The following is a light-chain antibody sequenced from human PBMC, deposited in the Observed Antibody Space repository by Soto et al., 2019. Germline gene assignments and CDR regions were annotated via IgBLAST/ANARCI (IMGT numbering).Light chain of an antibody. CDR3: QQYNSYWT. CDR1: QTISSW. J-gene: IGKJ1*01. Sequence: DIPMTQSPSTLSGSVGDRVTITCRSSQTISSWLAWYQQKPGKAPKLLIYKASSLESGVPSRFRGSGSGTEFTLTISSLQPDDFATYYCQQYNSYWTFGQGTKVDIK. V-gene: IGKV1-5*03. CDR2: KAS.